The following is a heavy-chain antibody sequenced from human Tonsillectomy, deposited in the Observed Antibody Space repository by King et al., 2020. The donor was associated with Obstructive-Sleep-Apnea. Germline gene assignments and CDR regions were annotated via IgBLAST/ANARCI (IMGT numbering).Heavy chain of an antibody. Sequence: VQLVESGGGFAQPGRSLTLSCAASGFTFDDSAMHWVRQVPGKGLEWVSSISWSGDRIAYADSVKGRFTISRDNAKNSLFLQMNSPRREETAFYYCAKDQGEYFGVGAFDIWGQGTMVTVSS. D-gene: IGHD3-10*01. CDR2: ISWSGDRI. CDR3: AKDQGEYFGVGAFDI. J-gene: IGHJ3*02. CDR1: GFTFDDSA. V-gene: IGHV3-9*01.